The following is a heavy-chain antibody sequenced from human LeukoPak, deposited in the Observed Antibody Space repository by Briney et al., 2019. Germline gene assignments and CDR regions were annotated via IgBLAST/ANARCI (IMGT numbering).Heavy chain of an antibody. D-gene: IGHD3-9*01. V-gene: IGHV4-4*02. CDR2: IYHSGST. Sequence: SETLSLTCAVSGGSISSSNWWSWVRQPPGKGLEWVGEIYHSGSTNYNPSLKSRVTISVDTSKNQFSLKLSSVTAADTAVYYCARDGNGYDILTGYSLDAFDIWGQGTMVTVSS. CDR3: ARDGNGYDILTGYSLDAFDI. J-gene: IGHJ3*02. CDR1: GGSISSSNW.